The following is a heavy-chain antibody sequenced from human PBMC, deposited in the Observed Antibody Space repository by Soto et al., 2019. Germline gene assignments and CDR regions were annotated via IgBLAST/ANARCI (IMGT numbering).Heavy chain of an antibody. CDR3: ARSYGDYGSPNWFDP. CDR1: GYSFTSYW. J-gene: IGHJ5*02. V-gene: IGHV5-51*01. CDR2: IYPGDSDT. Sequence: GESLKISCKGSGYSFTSYWIGWVRQMPGKGLEWMGIIYPGDSDTRYSPSFQGQVTISADKSISTAYLQWSSLKASDTAMYYCARSYGDYGSPNWFDPWGQGTLVTVSS. D-gene: IGHD4-17*01.